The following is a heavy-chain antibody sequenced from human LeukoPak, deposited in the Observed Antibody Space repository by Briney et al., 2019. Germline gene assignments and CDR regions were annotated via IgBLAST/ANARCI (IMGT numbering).Heavy chain of an antibody. CDR1: GFTFSNYW. CDR2: INRDGSER. CDR3: ARGYSYVDY. J-gene: IGHJ4*02. D-gene: IGHD5-18*01. Sequence: GGSLRLSCAASGFTFSNYWMTWVRQAPGKGLEWVANINRDGSERYYVDSVKGRFTISRDDAKSSLYLQMNSLRAEDTAVYYCARGYSYVDYWGQGTLVTVSS. V-gene: IGHV3-7*01.